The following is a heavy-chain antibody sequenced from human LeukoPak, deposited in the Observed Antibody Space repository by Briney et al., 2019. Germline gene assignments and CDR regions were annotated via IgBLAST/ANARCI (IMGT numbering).Heavy chain of an antibody. CDR3: ARGGAAVAGTEAFDY. D-gene: IGHD6-19*01. Sequence: SVKVSCKASGGTFSSYAISWVRQAPGQGLEWMGGIIPIFGTANYAQKFQGRVTITADKSTSTAYMELSSLRSEDTAVYYCARGGAAVAGTEAFDYWGQGTLVTVSS. CDR1: GGTFSSYA. J-gene: IGHJ4*02. CDR2: IIPIFGTA. V-gene: IGHV1-69*06.